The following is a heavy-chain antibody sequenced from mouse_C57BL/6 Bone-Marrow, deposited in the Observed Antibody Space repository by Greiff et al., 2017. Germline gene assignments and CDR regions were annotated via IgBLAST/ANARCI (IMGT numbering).Heavy chain of an antibody. V-gene: IGHV1-59*01. Sequence: VQLQPPGAELVRPGTSVKLSCKASGYTFTSYWLHWVKQRPGQGLEWIGVIDPSDSYTNYNQKFKGKATLTVDTSSSTACMQLISLTSEDASVYYGSRDDYDGAWFAYWGQGTLVTVSA. CDR1: GYTFTSYW. CDR2: IDPSDSYT. J-gene: IGHJ3*01. D-gene: IGHD2-4*01. CDR3: SRDDYDGAWFAY.